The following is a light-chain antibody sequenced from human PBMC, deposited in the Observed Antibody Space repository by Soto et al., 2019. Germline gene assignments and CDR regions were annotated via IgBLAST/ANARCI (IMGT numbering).Light chain of an antibody. V-gene: IGKV3-20*01. CDR1: QSVSRNY. CDR3: QQYGSSPLT. Sequence: ENGLTQSPGTLSLSPGERATLSCRASQSVSRNYVAWYQQKPGQAPRLLIYGASSRATGIPDRFGGGGSGADFTLTISRLEPEDFAVYYCQQYGSSPLTFGGGTKVDIK. CDR2: GAS. J-gene: IGKJ4*01.